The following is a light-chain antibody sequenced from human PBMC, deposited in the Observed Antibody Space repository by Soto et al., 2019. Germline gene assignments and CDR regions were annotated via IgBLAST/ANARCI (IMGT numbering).Light chain of an antibody. CDR1: SSDVGSYNL. CDR2: EGN. Sequence: QSALTQPASVSGSPGQSITISCTGTSSDVGSYNLVSWYQQHPGKAPKLMIYEGNKRPSGDSNRFSGSKSGNTASLTISGLQAEDEADYYCCSYAGSSIWVFGGGTKVTVL. CDR3: CSYAGSSIWV. V-gene: IGLV2-23*01. J-gene: IGLJ3*02.